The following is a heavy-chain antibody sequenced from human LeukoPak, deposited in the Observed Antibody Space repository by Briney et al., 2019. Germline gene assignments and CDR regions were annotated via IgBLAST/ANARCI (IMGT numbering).Heavy chain of an antibody. D-gene: IGHD5-18*01. Sequence: GGSLRLSCAASGFTFSSYAMSWVRQAPGKGLEWVSAISGSGGSTYYADSVKGRFTISRDNSKNTLYLQMNSLRAEDTAVYYCVVDTAMVNRYDYWGQGTLVTVSS. CDR3: VVDTAMVNRYDY. J-gene: IGHJ4*02. CDR2: ISGSGGST. V-gene: IGHV3-23*01. CDR1: GFTFSSYA.